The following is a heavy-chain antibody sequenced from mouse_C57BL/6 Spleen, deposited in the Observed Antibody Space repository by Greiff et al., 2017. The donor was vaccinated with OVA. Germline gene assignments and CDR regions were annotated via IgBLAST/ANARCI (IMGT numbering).Heavy chain of an antibody. CDR2: IDPSDSYT. CDR1: GYTFTSYW. V-gene: IGHV1-69*01. J-gene: IGHJ2*01. D-gene: IGHD3-2*02. CDR3: ARDSSGYH. Sequence: QVQLQQPGAELVMPGASVKLSCKASGYTFTSYWMHWVKQRPGQGLEWIGEIDPSDSYTNYNQKFKGKSTLTVDKSSSTAYMQLSSLTSEDSAVYYCARDSSGYHWGQGTTLTVSS.